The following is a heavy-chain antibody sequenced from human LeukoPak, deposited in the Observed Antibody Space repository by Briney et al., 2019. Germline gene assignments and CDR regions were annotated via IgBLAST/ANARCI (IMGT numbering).Heavy chain of an antibody. CDR1: GGSISSYY. CDR2: IYTSGST. D-gene: IGHD6-6*01. Sequence: SETLSLTCTVSGGSISSYYWSWIRQPAGKGLEWIGRIYTSGSTNYNPSLKSRVTMSVDTSKNQFSLKLSSVTAVDTAVYYCAKGSIAARPSYYYYYMDVWGKGTTVTVSS. CDR3: AKGSIAARPSYYYYYMDV. V-gene: IGHV4-4*07. J-gene: IGHJ6*03.